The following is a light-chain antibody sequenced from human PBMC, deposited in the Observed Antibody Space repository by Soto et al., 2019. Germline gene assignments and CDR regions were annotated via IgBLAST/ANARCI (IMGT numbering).Light chain of an antibody. V-gene: IGKV3-15*01. J-gene: IGKJ2*01. CDR1: RSVSSN. CDR3: QQYYNWPTYT. CDR2: GAS. Sequence: EIVMTQSPATLSVSPGERATLSCRASRSVSSNLAWFQQKPGQAPRLLIYGASTRATGIPVRFSGSGSGTEFTLTISSLQSEDFAVYYCQQYYNWPTYTFGQGTKLEI.